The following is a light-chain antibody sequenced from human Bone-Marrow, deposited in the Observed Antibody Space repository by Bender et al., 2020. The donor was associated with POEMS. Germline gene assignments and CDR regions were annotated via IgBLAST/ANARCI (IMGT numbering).Light chain of an antibody. J-gene: IGLJ3*02. CDR1: SSDIGYSDH. CDR2: DVT. V-gene: IGLV2-14*03. CDR3: TSYTSSGTVV. Sequence: QSALTQPASVSGSPGQSIPISCTGTSSDIGYSDHVSWYQQYPGKVPKLIIFDVTNRPSGVSNRFSGSKSGSTASLTISGLQTEDESEYYCTSYTSSGTVVFGGGTKLTVL.